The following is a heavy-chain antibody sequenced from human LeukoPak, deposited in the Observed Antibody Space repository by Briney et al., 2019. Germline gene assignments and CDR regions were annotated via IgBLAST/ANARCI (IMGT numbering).Heavy chain of an antibody. V-gene: IGHV3-23*01. Sequence: GGSLRLSCAASRFTFSSYAMSWVRQAPGKGLEWVSVISGNGGSTSHADSVKGRFTISRDNSKNTLYLQMNSLRGEDTAEYYCAKAGWSAYYRGIDYWGQGTLVTVSS. CDR3: AKAGWSAYYRGIDY. CDR1: RFTFSSYA. J-gene: IGHJ4*02. CDR2: ISGNGGST. D-gene: IGHD3-3*01.